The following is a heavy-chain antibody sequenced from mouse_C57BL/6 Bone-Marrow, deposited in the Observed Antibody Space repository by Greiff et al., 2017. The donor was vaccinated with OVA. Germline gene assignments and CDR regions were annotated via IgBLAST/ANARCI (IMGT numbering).Heavy chain of an antibody. V-gene: IGHV5-4*03. CDR3: ARMYGITGYYAMDY. D-gene: IGHD2-10*02. CDR1: GFTFSSYA. Sequence: EVMLVESGGGLVKPGGSLKLSCAASGFTFSSYAMSWVRQTPEKRLEWVATISDGGSYTYYPANVKGRFTISRDNAKNNRYLQMSHLKSEDTAMYYCARMYGITGYYAMDYWGQGTSVTVSS. J-gene: IGHJ4*01. CDR2: ISDGGSYT.